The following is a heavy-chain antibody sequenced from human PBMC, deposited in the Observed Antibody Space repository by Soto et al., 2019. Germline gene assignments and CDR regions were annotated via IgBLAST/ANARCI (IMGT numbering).Heavy chain of an antibody. CDR3: ATDSIAARRRWFDP. Sequence: PAETLSLTCSVYVGSFSGYYWSWSRQPPGKGLEWIGEINHSGSTNYNPSLKSRVTISVDTSKNQFSLKLSSVTAADTAVYYCATDSIAARRRWFDPWGQGTLVT. CDR1: VGSFSGYY. J-gene: IGHJ5*02. CDR2: INHSGST. V-gene: IGHV4-34*01. D-gene: IGHD6-6*01.